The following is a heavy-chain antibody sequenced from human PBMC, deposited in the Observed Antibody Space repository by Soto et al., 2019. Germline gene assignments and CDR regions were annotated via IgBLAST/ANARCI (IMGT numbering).Heavy chain of an antibody. V-gene: IGHV3-53*01. Sequence: GSLRLSCAASGFTVISHYMSWVRQAPGKGLEWVSFIYSGGSTYYADSVKGRFTISRDNSKNTLYLQMNSLRAEDTAVYYCARGGQVRGGMDVWGQGTTVTVSS. CDR1: GFTVISHY. CDR2: IYSGGST. CDR3: ARGGQVRGGMDV. J-gene: IGHJ6*02. D-gene: IGHD2-15*01.